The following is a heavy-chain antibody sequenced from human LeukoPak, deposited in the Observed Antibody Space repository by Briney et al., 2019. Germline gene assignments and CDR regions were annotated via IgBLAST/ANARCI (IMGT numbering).Heavy chain of an antibody. J-gene: IGHJ4*02. D-gene: IGHD3-10*01. CDR1: GYTFTGYY. CDR3: AREWFGELSRGGDY. V-gene: IGHV1-2*02. Sequence: ASVKVSCKASGYTFTGYYMHWVRQAPGQGLEWMGWINPNSGGTNYAQKFQGRVTMTRDTSISTAYMELNRLRSDDTAVYYCAREWFGELSRGGDYWGQGTLVTVSS. CDR2: INPNSGGT.